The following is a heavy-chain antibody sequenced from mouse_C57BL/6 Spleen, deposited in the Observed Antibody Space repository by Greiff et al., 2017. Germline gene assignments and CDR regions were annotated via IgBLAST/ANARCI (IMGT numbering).Heavy chain of an antibody. V-gene: IGHV1-22*01. CDR1: GYTFTDYC. Sequence: VQLQQSGPELVKPGASVKMSCKASGYTFTDYCMHWVKQSHGQSLEWIGYINPNNGGTSYNQKFKGKATLTVNKSSSTAYMELSSLTSEDSAVYYCAREGDPGYEAMDYWGQGTSVTVSS. J-gene: IGHJ4*01. CDR2: INPNNGGT. D-gene: IGHD2-3*01. CDR3: AREGDPGYEAMDY.